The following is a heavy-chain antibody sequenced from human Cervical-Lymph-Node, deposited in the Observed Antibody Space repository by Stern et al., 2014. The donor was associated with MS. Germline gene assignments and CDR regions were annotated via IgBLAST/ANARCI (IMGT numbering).Heavy chain of an antibody. J-gene: IGHJ3*01. CDR3: VRDSGFCSGGSCYGDAFDL. CDR2: IKQDGSDK. CDR1: GFTFSRNW. D-gene: IGHD2-15*01. V-gene: IGHV3-7*01. Sequence: VQLEESGGGLVQPGGSLRLSCAASGFTFSRNWMTWVRQAPGKGLEWVANIKQDGSDKYYMDSVKGRFTISRDNAKTSLYLQMNSLRAEDTAVYYCVRDSGFCSGGSCYGDAFDLWGQGTMVTVFS.